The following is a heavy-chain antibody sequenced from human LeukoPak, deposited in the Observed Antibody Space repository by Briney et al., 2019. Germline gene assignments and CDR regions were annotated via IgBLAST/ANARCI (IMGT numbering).Heavy chain of an antibody. D-gene: IGHD3-10*01. CDR1: GGSISSDW. Sequence: SETLSLTCTVSGGSISSDWWTWVRQPPGKGLEWIGEIYHSGSTNYNPSLKSRVTISVDTSKNQFSLKLSSVTAADTAVYYCARVWYGSGSPISLDVWGQGTTVTVSS. J-gene: IGHJ6*02. V-gene: IGHV4-4*02. CDR3: ARVWYGSGSPISLDV. CDR2: IYHSGST.